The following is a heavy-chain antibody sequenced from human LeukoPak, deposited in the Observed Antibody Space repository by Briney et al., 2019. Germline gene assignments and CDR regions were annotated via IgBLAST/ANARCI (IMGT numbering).Heavy chain of an antibody. CDR2: MHYSGDT. Sequence: SETLSLTCTVSGGSISSFFWTWIRQPPGKGLEWIGSMHYSGDTKYNPSLKSRVSLSIDTSKQQFSLRLSSVTAADTAVYYCARQDIVVVPAAPGGNWFDPWGQGTLVTVSS. D-gene: IGHD2-2*01. V-gene: IGHV4-59*08. J-gene: IGHJ5*02. CDR1: GGSISSFF. CDR3: ARQDIVVVPAAPGGNWFDP.